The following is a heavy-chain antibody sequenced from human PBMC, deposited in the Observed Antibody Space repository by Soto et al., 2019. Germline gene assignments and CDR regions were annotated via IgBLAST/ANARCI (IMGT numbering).Heavy chain of an antibody. CDR2: MNPNSGNT. J-gene: IGHJ6*02. CDR3: ARLWAWGYGPFDYYYGMDV. CDR1: GYTFTSYD. V-gene: IGHV1-8*01. D-gene: IGHD5-18*01. Sequence: QVQLLQSGAAVKKPGSSVKVSCKASGYTFTSYDINWVRQATGQGLDWMGWMNPNSGNTGYAQKLQGRVTMTRNTSIGTSYMELSSLRSEYTAVYYCARLWAWGYGPFDYYYGMDVWGQGTTVTVAS.